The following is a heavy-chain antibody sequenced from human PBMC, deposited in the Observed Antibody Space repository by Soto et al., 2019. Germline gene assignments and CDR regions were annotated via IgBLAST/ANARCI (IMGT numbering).Heavy chain of an antibody. V-gene: IGHV3-23*01. J-gene: IGHJ6*02. CDR3: AKDRDSSSWYGRYYYGMDV. D-gene: IGHD6-13*01. Sequence: GGSLRLSCAASGFTFSSYAMSWFRQAPGKGLEWVSAISGSGGSTYYADSVKGRFTISRDNSKNTLYLQMNSLRAEDTAVYYCAKDRDSSSWYGRYYYGMDVWGQGTTVTVSS. CDR2: ISGSGGST. CDR1: GFTFSSYA.